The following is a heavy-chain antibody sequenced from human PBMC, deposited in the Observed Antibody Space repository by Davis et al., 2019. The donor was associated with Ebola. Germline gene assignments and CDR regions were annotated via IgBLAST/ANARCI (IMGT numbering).Heavy chain of an antibody. CDR1: GFIFRNYV. CDR3: AKRSDYRSFDY. D-gene: IGHD4-11*01. Sequence: GGSLRLSCETSGFIFRNYVMSWVRQAPGKGLEWVSTFGTGGDTYYADSVKGRFAISRDNSRGTLYLQMNSLRGEDTAVYYCAKRSDYRSFDYWGQGTLVTVSS. J-gene: IGHJ4*02. V-gene: IGHV3-23*01. CDR2: FGTGGDT.